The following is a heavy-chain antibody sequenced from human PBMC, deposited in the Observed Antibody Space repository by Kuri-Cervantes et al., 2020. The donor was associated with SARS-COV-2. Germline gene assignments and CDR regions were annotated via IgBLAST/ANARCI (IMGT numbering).Heavy chain of an antibody. D-gene: IGHD2-2*01. CDR2: IYYSGST. CDR3: ARHVGCSSTSCDGYNWFDP. J-gene: IGHJ5*02. V-gene: IGHV4-59*05. Sequence: SETLSLTCTVSGGSINNYYWSWIRQPPGKGLEWIGSIYYSGSTYYNPSLKSRVTISVDTSKNQFSLKLSSVTAADTAVYYCARHVGCSSTSCDGYNWFDPWGQGTLVTVSS. CDR1: GGSINNYY.